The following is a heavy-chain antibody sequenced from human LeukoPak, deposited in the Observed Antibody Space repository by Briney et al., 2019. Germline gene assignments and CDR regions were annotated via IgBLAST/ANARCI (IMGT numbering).Heavy chain of an antibody. D-gene: IGHD4-11*01. J-gene: IGHJ4*02. CDR2: ISGSGGST. CDR1: GFTFSSYA. Sequence: GGSLRLSCAASGFTFSSYAMYWVRQAPGKGLEWVSTISGSGGSTYYADSVKGRFTISRDNSKNTLYLQMNSLRAEDTAVYYCSKGAGDLQSKASRFFDYWGQGTLVTVSS. V-gene: IGHV3-23*01. CDR3: SKGAGDLQSKASRFFDY.